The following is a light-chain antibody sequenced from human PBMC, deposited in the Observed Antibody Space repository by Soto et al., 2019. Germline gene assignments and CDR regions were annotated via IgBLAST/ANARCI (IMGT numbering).Light chain of an antibody. Sequence: QSALTQPPSASGTPGQWVTISCSGSSSNIGSNTENWYHQLPGTAPKHLIYSNNQQPSWGPARFSGSKTATSASLAISGLQPEEEAYYYCAAWDDSLSGVVFGGGTKVTVL. CDR3: AAWDDSLSGVV. V-gene: IGLV1-44*01. CDR1: SSNIGSNT. CDR2: SNN. J-gene: IGLJ2*01.